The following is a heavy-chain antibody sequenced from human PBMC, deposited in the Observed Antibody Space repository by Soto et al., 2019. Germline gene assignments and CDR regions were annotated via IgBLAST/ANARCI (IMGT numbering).Heavy chain of an antibody. CDR2: IDYRGST. V-gene: IGHV4-59*01. J-gene: IGHJ5*02. D-gene: IGHD6-13*01. CDR1: GGSISSYY. Sequence: SETLSLTCTVSGGSISSYYWRSIRQPPGKGLEWIGYIDYRGSTNYNPSLKIRVTISVDTSKNQFSLKLSSVTAADRAVYYCARRWRVEAVPGTFWFDPWGQGTQVTVSS. CDR3: ARRWRVEAVPGTFWFDP.